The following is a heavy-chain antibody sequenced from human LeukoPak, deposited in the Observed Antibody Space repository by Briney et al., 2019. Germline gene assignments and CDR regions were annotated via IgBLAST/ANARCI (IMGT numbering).Heavy chain of an antibody. Sequence: GGSLRLSCAASGFTFRTSALSWSRQPPGKGLKWASTLSGSGITTYYADSVKGRFTISRDNSKNTLYLQMNSLRAEDTAVYYCAKGIYSSGWSYFDYWGHGTLVTVSS. D-gene: IGHD6-19*01. V-gene: IGHV3-23*01. J-gene: IGHJ4*01. CDR1: GFTFRTSA. CDR2: LSGSGITT. CDR3: AKGIYSSGWSYFDY.